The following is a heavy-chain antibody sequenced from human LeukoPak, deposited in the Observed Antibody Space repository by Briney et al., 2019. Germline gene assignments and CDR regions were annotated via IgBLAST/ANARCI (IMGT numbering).Heavy chain of an antibody. CDR3: GRGHDSSGYYNYYFDY. V-gene: IGHV3-11*01. J-gene: IGHJ4*02. CDR1: GFTFSDYY. CDR2: ISSSGSTI. Sequence: GGSLRLSCAASGFTFSDYYMSWIRQAPGKGLEWVSYISSSGSTIYYADSVKGRFTISRDNAKNSLYLQMNSLRAEDAAVYYCGRGHDSSGYYNYYFDYWGQGTLVTVSS. D-gene: IGHD3-22*01.